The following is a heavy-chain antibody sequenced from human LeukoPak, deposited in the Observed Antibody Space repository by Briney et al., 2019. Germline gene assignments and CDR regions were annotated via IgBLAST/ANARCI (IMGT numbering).Heavy chain of an antibody. CDR3: ARDYDYFSGHNLDAYDI. Sequence: GGSLRLSCAASGLSFSSYWMTWVRQAPGKGLEWVANIKEDGSAKSYVDSVKGRFTISRDNAKNSLYLQMNSLRAEDTAVYYCARDYDYFSGHNLDAYDIWGQGTTVIVSS. D-gene: IGHD2-15*01. CDR1: GLSFSSYW. CDR2: IKEDGSAK. J-gene: IGHJ3*02. V-gene: IGHV3-7*01.